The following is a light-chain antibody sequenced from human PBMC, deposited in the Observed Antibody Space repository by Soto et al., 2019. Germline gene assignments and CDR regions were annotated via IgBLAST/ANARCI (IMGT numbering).Light chain of an antibody. CDR2: GAS. CDR3: QQYNNWPRT. V-gene: IGKV3-15*01. J-gene: IGKJ1*01. CDR1: QSVRSN. Sequence: EIVMTQSPATLSLSPGEGATLSCRASQSVRSNLAWYQQKPGQAPRLLIYGASTRATGIPARFSGSGSGTESTLTISSLQSEDFAVYYCQQYNNWPRTFGQGTKVDIK.